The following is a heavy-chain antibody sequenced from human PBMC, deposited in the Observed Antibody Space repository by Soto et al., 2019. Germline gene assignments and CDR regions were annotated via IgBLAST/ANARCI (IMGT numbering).Heavy chain of an antibody. CDR1: GYTFTSYY. CDR3: ASEGNSYGSAGMFD. CDR2: INASGGTR. J-gene: IGHJ4*02. D-gene: IGHD5-18*01. V-gene: IGHV1-46*04. Sequence: QVQLVQSGAEVKKAGASVKVSCKASGYTFTSYYLHWVRQAPGLGLEWMGLINASGGTRSYAQRLQGRVTMTSDTATSTVYMELSSLRSDDTAVYYCASEGNSYGSAGMFDWGQGTLVTVSS.